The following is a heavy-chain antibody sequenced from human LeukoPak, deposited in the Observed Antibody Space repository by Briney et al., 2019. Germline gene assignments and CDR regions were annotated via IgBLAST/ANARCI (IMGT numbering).Heavy chain of an antibody. CDR1: GFTVSSNY. J-gene: IGHJ4*02. Sequence: GGSLRLSCAASGFTVSSNYMGWVRQAPGKGLECVSVIYSGGSTYYADSVKGRFTILRHNSKNTLYLQMNSLRAEDTAVYYCARLHSSGSYDYWGQGTLVTVSS. CDR3: ARLHSSGSYDY. CDR2: IYSGGST. V-gene: IGHV3-53*04. D-gene: IGHD3-10*01.